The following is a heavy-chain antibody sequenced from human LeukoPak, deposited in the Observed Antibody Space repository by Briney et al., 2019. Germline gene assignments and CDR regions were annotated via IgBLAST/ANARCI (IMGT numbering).Heavy chain of an antibody. V-gene: IGHV3-30*04. CDR2: ISYDGSNK. Sequence: PGRSLRLSCAASGFTFSSYAMHWVRQAPGKGLEWVAVISYDGSNKYYADSVKGRFTISRDNSKNTLFLQMNSLRAEDTAVYYCAKKLFQGWGFYFDYWGQGTLVTVSS. D-gene: IGHD2-21*01. CDR3: AKKLFQGWGFYFDY. J-gene: IGHJ4*02. CDR1: GFTFSSYA.